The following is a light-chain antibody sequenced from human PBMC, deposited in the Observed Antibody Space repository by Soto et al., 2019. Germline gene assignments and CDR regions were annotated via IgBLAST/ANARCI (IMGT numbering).Light chain of an antibody. CDR1: QSVSSN. J-gene: IGKJ1*01. V-gene: IGKV3D-15*01. CDR2: GAS. CDR3: QQYNNWPTWT. Sequence: EIVMTQSPVTLSVSPGERATLSCRASQSVSSNLAWYQQKPGQAPRLLIYGASTMATGIPARFSGSGSGTEFTLTISSLQSEDFAVYYCQQYNNWPTWTFGQGTKVEVK.